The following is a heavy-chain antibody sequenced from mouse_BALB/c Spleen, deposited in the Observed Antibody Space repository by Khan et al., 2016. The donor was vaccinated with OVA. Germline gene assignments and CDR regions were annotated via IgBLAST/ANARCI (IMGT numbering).Heavy chain of an antibody. CDR2: ISYSGRT. D-gene: IGHD1-1*01. Sequence: EVQLQESGPGPVNPSQSLSLTCTVTGYSITSDYAWNWIRQFPGNKLEWMGYISYSGRTSYNPSLTSRISNTRDTSKNQVFLLLESVTTEYTSTYFLARSVTMTTDVATDFDYWGQGTTLTVSS. CDR1: GYSITSDYA. CDR3: ARSVTMTTDVATDFDY. V-gene: IGHV3-2*02. J-gene: IGHJ2*01.